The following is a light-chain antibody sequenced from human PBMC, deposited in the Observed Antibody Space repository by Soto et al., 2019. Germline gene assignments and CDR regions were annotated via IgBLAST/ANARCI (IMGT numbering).Light chain of an antibody. Sequence: TELTQSPATLSLSPGERATLHCRASQSVSGYLAWYQQKPGQAPRLLIYDASKRATGIPARFSGSGFGTDFTLTISSLEPEDFAVYYCQQRSKWRTFGQGTKVDIK. CDR2: DAS. V-gene: IGKV3-11*01. CDR1: QSVSGY. CDR3: QQRSKWRT. J-gene: IGKJ1*01.